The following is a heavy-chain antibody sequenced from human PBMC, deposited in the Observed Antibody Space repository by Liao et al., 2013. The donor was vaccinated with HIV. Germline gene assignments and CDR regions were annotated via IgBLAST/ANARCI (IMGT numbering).Heavy chain of an antibody. CDR3: ARDHGGYYRFDY. CDR2: INHSGST. V-gene: IGHV4-34*01. D-gene: IGHD3-22*01. Sequence: QVQLQQWGAGLLKPSETLSLTCAVYGGSFSGYYWSWIRQPPGKGLEWIGEINHSGSTNYNPSLKSRVTISVDTSKNQFSLKLSSVTAADTAVYYCARDHGGYYRFDYWGQGTLVTVSS. J-gene: IGHJ4*02. CDR1: GGSFSGYY.